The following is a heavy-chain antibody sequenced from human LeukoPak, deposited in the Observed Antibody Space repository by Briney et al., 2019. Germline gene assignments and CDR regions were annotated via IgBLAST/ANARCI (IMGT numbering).Heavy chain of an antibody. CDR3: ARVDYDNSGYNFDY. CDR1: GFTFSSYG. D-gene: IGHD3-22*01. J-gene: IGHJ4*02. CDR2: IWYDGSNK. Sequence: GGSLRLSCAASGFTFSSYGMHWVRQAPGKGLEWVAVIWYDGSNKYYADSVKGRFTISRDNSKNTLYLQMNSLRAEDTAVYYCARVDYDNSGYNFDYWGQGTLVTVSS. V-gene: IGHV3-33*01.